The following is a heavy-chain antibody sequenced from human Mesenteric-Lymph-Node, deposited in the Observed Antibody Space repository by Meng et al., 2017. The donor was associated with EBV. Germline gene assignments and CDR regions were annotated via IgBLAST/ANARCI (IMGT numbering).Heavy chain of an antibody. D-gene: IGHD4-17*01. CDR2: MFYSGSP. V-gene: IGHV4-39*01. Sequence: LRPQESGPVLVKPSETLSFTCSVSGDSISRSGYYRGWIRQPPGKGLEWIGNMFYSGSPYYNPSLKSRVTMSVDRSENQFSLKLTSVTAADTAVYYCARGIRWVTTSGFDYWGQGTLVTVSS. CDR1: GDSISRSGYY. J-gene: IGHJ4*02. CDR3: ARGIRWVTTSGFDY.